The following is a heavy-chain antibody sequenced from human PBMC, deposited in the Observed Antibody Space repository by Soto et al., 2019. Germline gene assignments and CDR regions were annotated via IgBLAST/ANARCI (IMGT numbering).Heavy chain of an antibody. D-gene: IGHD2-15*01. Sequence: GGSLILSCASSGFTFSSYARSWVRQAPGKGLEWVSAISGSGGSTYYADSVKGRFTISRDNSKNTLYLQMNSLRAEDTAVYYCAKAADRFCSGGSCRPYYYYYGMDVWGQGTTVTVSS. CDR3: AKAADRFCSGGSCRPYYYYYGMDV. J-gene: IGHJ6*02. CDR2: ISGSGGST. CDR1: GFTFSSYA. V-gene: IGHV3-23*01.